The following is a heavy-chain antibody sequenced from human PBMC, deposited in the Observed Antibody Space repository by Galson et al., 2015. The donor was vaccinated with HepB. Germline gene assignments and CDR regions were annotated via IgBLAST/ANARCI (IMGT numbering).Heavy chain of an antibody. D-gene: IGHD6-19*01. J-gene: IGHJ4*02. Sequence: SLRLSCAASGFTFGSYAMSWVRQAPGKGLEWVSTISLSGGSTYYADSVKGRFTISRDNSKITLYLQVNSLRVEDTAVYYCARANSGWYNGGFDYWGQGTLVTVSS. CDR3: ARANSGWYNGGFDY. CDR1: GFTFGSYA. V-gene: IGHV3-23*01. CDR2: ISLSGGST.